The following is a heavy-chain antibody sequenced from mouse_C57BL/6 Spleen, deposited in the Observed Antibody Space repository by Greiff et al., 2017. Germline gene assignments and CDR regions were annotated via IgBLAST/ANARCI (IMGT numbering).Heavy chain of an antibody. CDR2: IWSGGST. V-gene: IGHV2-2*01. CDR3: ARNKKGGDYSNLYYFDY. J-gene: IGHJ2*01. D-gene: IGHD2-5*01. Sequence: VQLQQSGPGLVQPSQSLSITCTVSGFSLTSYGVHWVRQSPGKGLEWLGVIWSGGSTDYNAAFISRQSISKDNSKSQVFFKRNSLQADVTAIYYCARNKKGGDYSNLYYFDYWGQGTTLTVSS. CDR1: GFSLTSYG.